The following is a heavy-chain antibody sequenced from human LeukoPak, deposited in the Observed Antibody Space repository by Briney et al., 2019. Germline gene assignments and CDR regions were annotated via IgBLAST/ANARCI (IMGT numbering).Heavy chain of an antibody. CDR3: ARMTFGLYFFDY. D-gene: IGHD3-3*01. J-gene: IGHJ4*02. Sequence: GESLKISCRTSGYNFSRFWIGWVRLMPGKGLEWMGIIYPDNSETKYSPSFQGQVTISADKSIGTAYLQWSSLKASDSAMYYCARMTFGLYFFDYWAQGSLVAVSS. CDR2: IYPDNSET. V-gene: IGHV5-51*01. CDR1: GYNFSRFW.